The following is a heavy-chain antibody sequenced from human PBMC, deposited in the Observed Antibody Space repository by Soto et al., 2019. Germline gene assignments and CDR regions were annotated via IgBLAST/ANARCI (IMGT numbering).Heavy chain of an antibody. CDR1: DASSSSYK. Sequence: QVQLHESGPGLVKPSENLSLTCTVSDASSSSYKWSWIRQAPGRRLEWIGYIDSSGGTSYNPFLQSRVTISVDTSTKQYTLKLSSVTAADTAVYYCVRQGFGRLHGLVDVWGQGTTVTVSS. J-gene: IGHJ6*02. CDR3: VRQGFGRLHGLVDV. D-gene: IGHD3-10*01. CDR2: IDSSGGT. V-gene: IGHV4-59*08.